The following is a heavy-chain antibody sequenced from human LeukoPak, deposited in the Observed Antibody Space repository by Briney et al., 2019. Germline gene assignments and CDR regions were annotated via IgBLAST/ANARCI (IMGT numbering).Heavy chain of an antibody. D-gene: IGHD7-27*01. CDR1: GFTFSSYW. CDR3: AREITTNGGRYFDQ. J-gene: IGHJ4*02. Sequence: QSGGSLRLSCAASGFTFSSYWMHWVRQAPGKGLVWVSRINTDGSSTNYADSVKGRFTMSRDNAKNTLYLQMNSLRAEDTAVYSCAREITTNGGRYFDQWGQGTLVTVSS. V-gene: IGHV3-74*01. CDR2: INTDGSST.